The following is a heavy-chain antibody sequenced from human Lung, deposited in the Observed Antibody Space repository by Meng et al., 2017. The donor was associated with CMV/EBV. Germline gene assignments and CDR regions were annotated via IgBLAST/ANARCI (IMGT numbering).Heavy chain of an antibody. CDR2: INPSGGST. J-gene: IGHJ4*02. D-gene: IGHD3-22*01. Sequence: ASVKVSXKASGYTFTSYYMHWVRQAPGQGLEWMGIINPSGGSTSYAQKFQGRVTMTRDTSTSTVYMELSSLRSEDTAMYYCARLGYYDSSPLGDYFDYWGQGXLVTVSS. V-gene: IGHV1-46*01. CDR1: GYTFTSYY. CDR3: ARLGYYDSSPLGDYFDY.